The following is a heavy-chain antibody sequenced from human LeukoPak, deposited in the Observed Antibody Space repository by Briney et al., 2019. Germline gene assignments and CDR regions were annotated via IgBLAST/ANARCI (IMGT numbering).Heavy chain of an antibody. V-gene: IGHV3-23*01. Sequence: GESLRLSCAASGFTFSAYAMSWVRQAPGKGLEWVSAITGSGASTYYADSVKGRFTISRDNAKNSLYLQMNSLRAEDTAVYYCARDGNYRYCSGGSRHPAGMDVWGQGTTVTVSS. CDR1: GFTFSAYA. CDR3: ARDGNYRYCSGGSRHPAGMDV. D-gene: IGHD2-15*01. CDR2: ITGSGAST. J-gene: IGHJ6*02.